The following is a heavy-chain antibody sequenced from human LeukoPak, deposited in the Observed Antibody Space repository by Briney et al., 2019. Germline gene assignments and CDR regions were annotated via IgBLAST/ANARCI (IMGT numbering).Heavy chain of an antibody. CDR2: IKEDGSEK. CDR1: GFTFSVSW. Sequence: GRSLRLSCAASGFTFSVSWMTWVRQAPGKGLEWVAYIKEDGSEKYYMDSVKGRFTISRDNAKNSLYLQMNSLRVEDTAVFYCARGVYAMDVWGQGTTVTVS. J-gene: IGHJ6*02. CDR3: ARGVYAMDV. V-gene: IGHV3-7*05. D-gene: IGHD3-10*01.